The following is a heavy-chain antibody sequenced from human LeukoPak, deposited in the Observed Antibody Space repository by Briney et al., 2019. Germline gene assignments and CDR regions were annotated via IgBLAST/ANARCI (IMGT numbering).Heavy chain of an antibody. CDR2: INPSGGST. CDR1: GYTFTSYY. D-gene: IGHD6-13*01. CDR3: ARGQQQLADAFDI. V-gene: IGHV1-46*01. J-gene: IGHJ3*02. Sequence: ASVKVSCKASGYTFTSYYTHWVRQAPGQGLERMGIINPSGGSTSYAQKFQGRVTMTRDTSTSTVYMELSSLRSEDTAVYYCARGQQQLADAFDIWGQGTMVTVSS.